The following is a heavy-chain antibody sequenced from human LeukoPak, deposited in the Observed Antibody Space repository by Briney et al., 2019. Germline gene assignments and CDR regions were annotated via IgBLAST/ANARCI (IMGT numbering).Heavy chain of an antibody. D-gene: IGHD3-16*01. CDR1: GGSQGIYY. CDR3: ARPDGALGFDI. J-gene: IGHJ3*02. Sequence: SETLSLTCTVSGGSQGIYYWNWIRQPPGKGLEWIGYIYYNGDTNYNPSLKSRVNISIDTSKNQFSLMLSSVTAADTAVYYCARPDGALGFDIWGQGTMVTVSS. CDR2: IYYNGDT. V-gene: IGHV4-59*08.